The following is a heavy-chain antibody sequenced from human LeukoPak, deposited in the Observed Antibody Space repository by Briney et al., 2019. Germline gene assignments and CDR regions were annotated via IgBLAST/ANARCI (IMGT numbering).Heavy chain of an antibody. Sequence: PGGSLRLSCAASGFTFSDYYMSWIRQAPGKGLEWVSYISSSGSTIYYADSVKGRFTISRDNAKNSLYLQMNSLRAEDTAVYYCAKVGIEQWLTQGQFFAYWGQGTLVTVPS. CDR2: ISSSGSTI. CDR3: AKVGIEQWLTQGQFFAY. J-gene: IGHJ4*02. D-gene: IGHD6-19*01. V-gene: IGHV3-11*01. CDR1: GFTFSDYY.